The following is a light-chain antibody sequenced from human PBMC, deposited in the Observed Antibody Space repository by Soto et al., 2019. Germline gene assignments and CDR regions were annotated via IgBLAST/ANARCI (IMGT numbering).Light chain of an antibody. Sequence: DIQMTQSPSSLSASVGDRVTITCRASQDISVYLAWYQQKPGKVPKLLIYSASTLQSGVPSRFSGSGSGTDFTLTISSLQPEDVETYYCQKFTTAPLTFGQGTRLEIK. CDR2: SAS. J-gene: IGKJ5*01. CDR1: QDISVY. V-gene: IGKV1-27*01. CDR3: QKFTTAPLT.